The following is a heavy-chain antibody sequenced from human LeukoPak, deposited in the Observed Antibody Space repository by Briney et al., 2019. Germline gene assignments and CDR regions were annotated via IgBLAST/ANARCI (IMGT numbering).Heavy chain of an antibody. V-gene: IGHV1-2*02. CDR1: GYTFTGYY. J-gene: IGHJ6*03. CDR3: AGGRDGYNSGYYYMDV. D-gene: IGHD5-24*01. Sequence: GASVKVSCKASGYTFTGYYMHWVRQAPGQGLEWMGWINPNSGGTNYAQKFQGRVTMTRDTSISTAYMELRSLRSDDTAVYYCAGGRDGYNSGYYYMDVWGKGTTVTVSS. CDR2: INPNSGGT.